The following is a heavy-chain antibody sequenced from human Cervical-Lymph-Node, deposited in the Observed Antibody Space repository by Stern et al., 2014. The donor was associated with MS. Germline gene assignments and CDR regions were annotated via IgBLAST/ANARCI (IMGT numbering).Heavy chain of an antibody. CDR1: GFTFSRYT. CDR3: VTAPEVVPQYFDY. V-gene: IGHV3-21*01. CDR2: ISSSSNYI. Sequence: EVQLVESGGGLVKPGGSLRISCAASGFTFSRYTINWVRQAPGKGLEWVSSISSSSNYIYYTDSVKGRFTISRDNAKNSLYLQMHSLRAEDTAVYYCVTAPEVVPQYFDYWGQGTLVTVSS. J-gene: IGHJ4*02. D-gene: IGHD2-21*01.